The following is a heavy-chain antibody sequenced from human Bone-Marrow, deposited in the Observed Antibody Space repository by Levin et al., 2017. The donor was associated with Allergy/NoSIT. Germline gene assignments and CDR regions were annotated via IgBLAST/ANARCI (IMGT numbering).Heavy chain of an antibody. CDR1: GASISNNVDY. V-gene: IGHV4-39*01. CDR3: ARFYGRPPQNFDL. J-gene: IGHJ4*02. Sequence: PSETLSLTCTVSGASISNNVDYWGWTRQSPGKGLEWIGNIHYSGRTYYNPSLKSRVTLSVDTSKNRFSLQLTSLTAADTAIYSCARFYGRPPQNFDLWGQGTLVTVS. CDR2: IHYSGRT. D-gene: IGHD4-17*01.